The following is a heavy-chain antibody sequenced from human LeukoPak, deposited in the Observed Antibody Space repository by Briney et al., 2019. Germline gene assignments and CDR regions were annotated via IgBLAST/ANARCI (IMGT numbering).Heavy chain of an antibody. D-gene: IGHD3-10*01. CDR2: ISAYNGNT. CDR3: ARDRDYYGSGSYYSKTDY. Sequence: ASVKVSCKASGYTFTSYGISWVRQAPGQGLEWMGWISAYNGNTNYAQKLQGRVTMTTDTSTSTAYMELRSLRSDDTAVYYCARDRDYYGSGSYYSKTDYWGQGTLVTVSS. J-gene: IGHJ4*02. CDR1: GYTFTSYG. V-gene: IGHV1-18*04.